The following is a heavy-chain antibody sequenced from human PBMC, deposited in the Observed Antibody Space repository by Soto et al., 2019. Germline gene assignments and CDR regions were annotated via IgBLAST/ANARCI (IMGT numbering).Heavy chain of an antibody. CDR3: AKSTGGTANGMGV. CDR2: TSWNSGTI. Sequence: EVQVVESGGGLVQPGRSLRLSCAASGFSFDDYAMHWVRQAPGKGLEWVSGTSWNSGTIGYADSVKGRFTISRDNAKNSLYLQMNSLRAEDTALYYCAKSTGGTANGMGVWGQGTTVTVSS. V-gene: IGHV3-9*01. D-gene: IGHD2-8*02. CDR1: GFSFDDYA. J-gene: IGHJ6*02.